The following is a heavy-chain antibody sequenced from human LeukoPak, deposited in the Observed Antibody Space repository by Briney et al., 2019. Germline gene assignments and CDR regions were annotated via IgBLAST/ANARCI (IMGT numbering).Heavy chain of an antibody. CDR2: IYYSGST. CDR1: GGSISSGGYY. D-gene: IGHD3-9*01. Sequence: SETLSLTCTVSGGSISSGGYYWSWIRQHPGKGLEWIGYIYYSGSTYYNPSLKSRVTISVDASKNQFSLKLSSVTAADTAVYYCARGKYYDILTSLPMDVWGQGTTVTVS. CDR3: ARGKYYDILTSLPMDV. V-gene: IGHV4-31*03. J-gene: IGHJ6*02.